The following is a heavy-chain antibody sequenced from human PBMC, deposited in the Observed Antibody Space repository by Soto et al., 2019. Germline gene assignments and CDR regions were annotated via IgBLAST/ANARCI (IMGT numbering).Heavy chain of an antibody. CDR2: VSTSGGTT. CDR3: LRSQDNSGYSMLGD. V-gene: IGHV3-48*03. D-gene: IGHD3-22*01. CDR1: GFTISRYE. J-gene: IGHJ4*02. Sequence: AVTLSLSCAASGFTISRYEMHWVRQAPGKGLEWLSYVSTSGGTTYYADSVKGRFTISRDNATNSLYLQMNSLRADDTTLYYFLRSQDNSGYSMLGDRGQGTPVTVSS.